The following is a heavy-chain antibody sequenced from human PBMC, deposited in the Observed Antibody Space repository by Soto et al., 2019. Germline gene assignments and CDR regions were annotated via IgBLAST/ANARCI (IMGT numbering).Heavy chain of an antibody. Sequence: SVKVSCKASGGTFSSYAISWVRQAPGQGLEWMGGIIPIFGTANYAQKFQGRVTITADESTSTAYMELSSLRSEDTAVYYCARGGIAAAGSSSTQGLRHYYYGMDVWGQGTTVTVSS. CDR1: GGTFSSYA. CDR3: ARGGIAAAGSSSTQGLRHYYYGMDV. D-gene: IGHD6-13*01. V-gene: IGHV1-69*13. CDR2: IIPIFGTA. J-gene: IGHJ6*02.